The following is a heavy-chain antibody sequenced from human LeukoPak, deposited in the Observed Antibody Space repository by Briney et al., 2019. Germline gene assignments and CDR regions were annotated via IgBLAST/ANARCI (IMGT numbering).Heavy chain of an antibody. CDR2: TNSDGSIT. CDR3: ARHFSVATTSPLQH. D-gene: IGHD5-12*01. V-gene: IGHV3-74*01. CDR1: GFNFENFW. J-gene: IGHJ1*01. Sequence: PGGSLRLSCAASGFNFENFWLHWVRHVPGKGLVWVSRTNSDGSITTYADSVKGRFTISRDNAKNTLYLQMNSLRVEDTALYYCARHFSVATTSPLQHWGQGTLVTVSS.